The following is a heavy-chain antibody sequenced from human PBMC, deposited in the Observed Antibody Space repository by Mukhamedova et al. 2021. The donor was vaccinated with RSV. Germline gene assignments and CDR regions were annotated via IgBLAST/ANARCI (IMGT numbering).Heavy chain of an antibody. CDR3: AKDPYTIYGAADS. D-gene: IGHD3-3*01. CDR2: ISNSGRNT. V-gene: IGHV3-23*01. J-gene: IGHJ4*02. Sequence: GKGLEWVSTISNSGRNTYYVDSAKGRFTISRDNSKNTVYLEMNSLRVADTAVYYCAKDPYTIYGAADSWGQGTLVIVSS.